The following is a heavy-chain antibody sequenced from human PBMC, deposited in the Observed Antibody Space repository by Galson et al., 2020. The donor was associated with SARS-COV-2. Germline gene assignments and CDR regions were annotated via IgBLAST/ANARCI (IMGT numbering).Heavy chain of an antibody. Sequence: ETSETLSLTCPVSGGSISSGGYYWSWIRQHPGKGLEWIGYIYYSGSTYYNPSLKSRVTISVDTSKNQFSLKLSSVTAADTAVYYCARDQLAVTDATDYYYYYGMDVWGQGTTVTVSS. D-gene: IGHD2-21*02. CDR2: IYYSGST. V-gene: IGHV4-31*03. CDR3: ARDQLAVTDATDYYYYYGMDV. J-gene: IGHJ6*02. CDR1: GGSISSGGYY.